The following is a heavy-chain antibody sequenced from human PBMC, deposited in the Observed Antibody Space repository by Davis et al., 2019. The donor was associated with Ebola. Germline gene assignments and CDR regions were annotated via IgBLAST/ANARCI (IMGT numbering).Heavy chain of an antibody. D-gene: IGHD6-19*01. CDR3: ASGRIAVAGIDY. CDR1: GGSISSYY. V-gene: IGHV4-59*01. J-gene: IGHJ4*02. CDR2: IYYSGST. Sequence: SETLSLTCTVSGGSISSYYWSWIRQPPGKGLEWIGYIYYSGSTNYNPSLKSRVTISVDTSKNQFSLKLSSVTVADTAVYYCASGRIAVAGIDYWGQGTLVTVSS.